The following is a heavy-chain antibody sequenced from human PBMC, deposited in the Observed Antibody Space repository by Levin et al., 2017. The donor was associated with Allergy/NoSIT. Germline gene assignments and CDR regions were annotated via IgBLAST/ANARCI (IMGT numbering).Heavy chain of an antibody. V-gene: IGHV1-8*01. CDR3: ARPYCSATSCYTDWFDP. CDR2: VNPKSGST. D-gene: IGHD2-2*02. CDR1: GYTFSSYD. Sequence: GGSLRLSCKASGYTFSSYDFIWVRQASGHGLEWMGWVNPKSGSTDYARKFQGRVTMTVNSSISTAYMELSSLTSEDTAVYYCARPYCSATSCYTDWFDPWGQGTPVTVSS. J-gene: IGHJ5*02.